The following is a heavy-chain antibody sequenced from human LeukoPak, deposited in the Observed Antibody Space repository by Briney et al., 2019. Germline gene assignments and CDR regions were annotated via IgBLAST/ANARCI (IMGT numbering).Heavy chain of an antibody. CDR1: GFTFSNYA. J-gene: IGHJ6*03. D-gene: IGHD3-3*01. CDR2: ISGSGDRT. Sequence: GGSLRLSCAASGFTFSNYAMNWVRQSPGKGLEWVSLISGSGDRTYYADSVKGRFTISRDNSKNTLYLQMDSLRAEDTAVYYCAKGGDFWSGYSRGYYMDVWGKGTTVTVSS. CDR3: AKGGDFWSGYSRGYYMDV. V-gene: IGHV3-23*01.